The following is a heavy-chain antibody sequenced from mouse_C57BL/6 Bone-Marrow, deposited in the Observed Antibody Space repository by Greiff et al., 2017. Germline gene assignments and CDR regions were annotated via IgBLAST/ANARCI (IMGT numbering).Heavy chain of an antibody. CDR1: GYTFTSYW. CDR2: IDPSDSYT. CDR3: ASKLWYFDV. V-gene: IGHV1-59*01. Sequence: QVQLQQPGAELVRPGTSVKLSCKASGYTFTSYWMHWVKQRPGQGLEWIGVIDPSDSYTNYNQKFKGKATLTVDTSSSTAYMQRSSLTSEDSAVYYCASKLWYFDVWGTGTTVTVSS. J-gene: IGHJ1*03.